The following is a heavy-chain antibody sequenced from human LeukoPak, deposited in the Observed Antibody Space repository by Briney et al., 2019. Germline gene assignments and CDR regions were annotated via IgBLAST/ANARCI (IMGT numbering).Heavy chain of an antibody. D-gene: IGHD2-8*02. CDR3: ARGNWWVGAAQYCDY. V-gene: IGHV3-7*01. CDR2: IKQDGSDK. J-gene: IGHJ4*02. Sequence: GGSLRLSCAASGFTFNTYWMNWVRQAPGKGREGVANIKQDGSDKYYVESVRGRFTISKDNAKNSLYLQMDSLRAEDTAVYFCARGNWWVGAAQYCDYWGRGTLVTVSS. CDR1: GFTFNTYW.